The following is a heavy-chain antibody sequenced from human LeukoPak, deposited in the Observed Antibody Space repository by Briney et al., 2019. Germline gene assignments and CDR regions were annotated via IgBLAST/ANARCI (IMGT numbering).Heavy chain of an antibody. V-gene: IGHV1-69*13. D-gene: IGHD6-13*01. CDR2: IIPIFGTA. CDR3: AREGIAAAGSGL. Sequence: ASVKVSCKASGGTFSSYAISWVRQAPGQGLEWMGGIIPIFGTANYAQKFQGRVTITADESTSTAYMELSSLRSEDTAVYYCAREGIAAAGSGLWGQGTLVTVSS. CDR1: GGTFSSYA. J-gene: IGHJ4*02.